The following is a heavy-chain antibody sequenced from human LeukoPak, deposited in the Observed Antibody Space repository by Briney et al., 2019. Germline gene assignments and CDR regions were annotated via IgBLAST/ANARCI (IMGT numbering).Heavy chain of an antibody. D-gene: IGHD1-26*01. V-gene: IGHV3-20*04. CDR2: INWNGGST. CDR3: ARRIDSGSYYAFDY. Sequence: PGGSLRLSCAASGFTFDDYGMSWVRQGPGKGLERVSGINWNGGSTGYADSVKGRFTISRDNAKNSLYLQMNSLRAEDTALYFCARRIDSGSYYAFDYWGQGNLVTVSS. CDR1: GFTFDDYG. J-gene: IGHJ4*02.